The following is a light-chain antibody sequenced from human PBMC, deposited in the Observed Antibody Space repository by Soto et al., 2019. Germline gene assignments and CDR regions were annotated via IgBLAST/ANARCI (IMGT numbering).Light chain of an antibody. V-gene: IGKV1-17*01. CDR1: QGIGND. Sequence: DIQMTQSPSFLFASVGDRVTITCRASQGIGNDLGWYQQKPGKAPRRLIYATSSLHSGVPSRFSGSGSGTEFTLTISSLQPEDFAYYYCLHHNTFPLSLGGGTKVEIK. CDR3: LHHNTFPLS. CDR2: ATS. J-gene: IGKJ4*01.